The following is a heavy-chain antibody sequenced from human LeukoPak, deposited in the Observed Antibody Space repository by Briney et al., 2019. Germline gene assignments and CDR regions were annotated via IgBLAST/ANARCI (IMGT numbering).Heavy chain of an antibody. CDR2: IRSKANSYAT. Sequence: PGGSLRLSCAASGFTFSGSAMHWVRQASGKGLEWVGRIRSKANSYATAYADSVKGRFTISRDNSKNTVYLQMNSLRGEDTAVYYCARVGDMEAFDIWGQGTRVTVSS. CDR1: GFTFSGSA. D-gene: IGHD3-16*01. J-gene: IGHJ3*02. CDR3: ARVGDMEAFDI. V-gene: IGHV3-73*01.